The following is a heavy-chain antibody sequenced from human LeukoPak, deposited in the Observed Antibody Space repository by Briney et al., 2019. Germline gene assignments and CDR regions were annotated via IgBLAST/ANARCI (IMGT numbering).Heavy chain of an antibody. CDR3: ARELEYSGSYDY. D-gene: IGHD1-26*01. J-gene: IGHJ4*02. CDR1: GYTFINHA. CDR2: INAGNGNT. Sequence: ASVKVSCKASGYTFINHAIHWVRQAPGQRLEWMGWINAGNGNTKYSQKFQGRVTITRDTSASTAYMELSSLRSEDTAVYYCARELEYSGSYDYWGQGTLVTVSS. V-gene: IGHV1-3*01.